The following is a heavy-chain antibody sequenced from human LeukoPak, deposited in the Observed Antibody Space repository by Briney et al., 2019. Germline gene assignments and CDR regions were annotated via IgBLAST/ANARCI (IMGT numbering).Heavy chain of an antibody. J-gene: IGHJ3*02. D-gene: IGHD3-22*01. CDR2: INPNSGGT. Sequence: GASVKVSCKASGYTFTGYYMHWVRQAPGQGLEWMGWINPNSGGTNYAQKFQGRVTMTRDTSISTAYMELRSLRSDDTAVYCCAREGLGGDAFDIWGQGTMVTVSS. CDR1: GYTFTGYY. V-gene: IGHV1-2*02. CDR3: AREGLGGDAFDI.